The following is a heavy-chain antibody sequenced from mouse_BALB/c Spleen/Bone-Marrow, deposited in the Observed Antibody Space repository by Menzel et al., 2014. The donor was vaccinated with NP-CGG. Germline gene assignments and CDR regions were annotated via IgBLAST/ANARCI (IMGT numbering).Heavy chain of an antibody. CDR3: ARDYDYDY. CDR2: LFSNGGST. Sequence: VMLVESGGGLVQPGGSLNLSCAASGFTFSIYGISVVRQSPDKWLACFATLFSNGGSTYYPDGVKGRFTISRDNAKNTLYLQMSSLKSEDTAMYDWARDYDYDYWGQGTTLTV. CDR1: GFTFSIYG. J-gene: IGHJ2*01. D-gene: IGHD2-4*01. V-gene: IGHV5-6-3*01.